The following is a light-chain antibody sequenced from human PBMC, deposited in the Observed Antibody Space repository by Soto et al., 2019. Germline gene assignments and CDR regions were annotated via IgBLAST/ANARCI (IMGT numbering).Light chain of an antibody. J-gene: IGKJ1*01. CDR2: DVS. CDR1: QSITTW. Sequence: DIQMNQSPSTVSAYVGDSVTITCRASQSITTWLAWYQQRPGKAPKLLIYDVSSLQSGVPSRFSGSGSGTEFTLTISSLQPDDFATYYCQQYNSYSGTFGQGTKVDIK. CDR3: QQYNSYSGT. V-gene: IGKV1-5*01.